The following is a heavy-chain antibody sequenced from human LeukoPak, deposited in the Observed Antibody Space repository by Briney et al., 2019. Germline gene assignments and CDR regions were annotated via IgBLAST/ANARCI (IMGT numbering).Heavy chain of an antibody. CDR1: VFIPSRLA. D-gene: IGHD3-9*01. CDR2: ISGCGGST. CDR3: AKANGRLAYWSDAFDI. Sequence: GGSPRLSPAPSVFIPSRLAMSTVPDAPGKGVGGGSAISGCGGSTYYTDSVKGRFTISRDNSKNTLYLQMSSLRAEDTAVYYCAKANGRLAYWSDAFDIGGQGTMVTVSA. V-gene: IGHV3-23*01. J-gene: IGHJ3*02.